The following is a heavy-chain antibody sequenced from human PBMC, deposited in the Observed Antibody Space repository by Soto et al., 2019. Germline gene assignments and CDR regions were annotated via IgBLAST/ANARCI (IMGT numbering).Heavy chain of an antibody. D-gene: IGHD3-10*01. CDR3: TTVTAVGSRWFGLHHLGHFEY. CDR2: IWYDGSNK. CDR1: GFTFSSYG. V-gene: IGHV3-30*02. J-gene: IGHJ4*02. Sequence: PGGSLRLSCAASGFTFSSYGMHWVRQAPGKGLEWVAVIWYDGSNKYYADSVKGRFTISRDNSKNTLYLQMDSLRPEDTAVYYCTTVTAVGSRWFGLHHLGHFEYWGQGTLVTVSS.